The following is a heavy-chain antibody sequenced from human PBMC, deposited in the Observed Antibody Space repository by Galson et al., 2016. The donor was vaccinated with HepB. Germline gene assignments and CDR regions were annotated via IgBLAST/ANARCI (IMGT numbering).Heavy chain of an antibody. D-gene: IGHD3-10*01. V-gene: IGHV1-46*01. Sequence: SVKVSCKASGYNFISFHLHWARQAPGQGLEWVGIINPEGGSTIHAQKFQGRVTVTRDTSTSTVYLELSSLRSEDTAVYYCARASLWFGELFSDGMDVWGQGTTVTVSS. CDR3: ARASLWFGELFSDGMDV. CDR2: INPEGGST. J-gene: IGHJ6*02. CDR1: GYNFISFH.